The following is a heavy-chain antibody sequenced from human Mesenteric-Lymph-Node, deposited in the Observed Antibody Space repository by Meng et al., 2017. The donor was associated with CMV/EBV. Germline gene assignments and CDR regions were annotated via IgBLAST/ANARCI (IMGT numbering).Heavy chain of an antibody. CDR2: IDPGGATT. V-gene: IGHV1-46*01. D-gene: IGHD3-22*01. Sequence: ASVKVSCKASGDTLSSNTISWVRQAPGQGLEWMGIIDPGGATTYAQKFQGRVTLTRDTSTSTVYLGLTSLRSEDTAVYYCAGDSYYDRSGSHIWGQGTLVTVSS. CDR3: AGDSYYDRSGSHI. J-gene: IGHJ4*02. CDR1: GDTLSSNT.